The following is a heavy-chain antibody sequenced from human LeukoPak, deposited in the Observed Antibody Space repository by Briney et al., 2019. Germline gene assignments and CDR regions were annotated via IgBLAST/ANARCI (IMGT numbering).Heavy chain of an antibody. Sequence: GGSLRLSCAASGFTFNNYYIHWVRQAPGKGLVWVSRINGVGTATIYADSVKGRFTISRDNAKNTVYLQMNSLRAEDTAIYYCVRDWHHWDFGSWGQGTLVTVSS. CDR3: VRDWHHWDFGS. CDR2: INGVGTAT. J-gene: IGHJ5*01. D-gene: IGHD1-26*01. CDR1: GFTFNNYY. V-gene: IGHV3-74*01.